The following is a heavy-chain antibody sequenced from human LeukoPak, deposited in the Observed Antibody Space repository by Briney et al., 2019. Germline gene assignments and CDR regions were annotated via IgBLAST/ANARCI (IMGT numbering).Heavy chain of an antibody. CDR2: IKQDGSEK. V-gene: IGHV3-7*01. CDR1: GFTFSSYW. J-gene: IGHJ4*02. Sequence: GSLILSCAASGFTFSSYWMSWVRQAPGKGLEWVANIKQDGSEKYYVDSVKGRFTISRDNAKNSLYLQMNSLRAEDTAVYYCARAALRNMIVVVIQEEYFDYWGQGTLVTVSS. CDR3: ARAALRNMIVVVIQEEYFDY. D-gene: IGHD3-22*01.